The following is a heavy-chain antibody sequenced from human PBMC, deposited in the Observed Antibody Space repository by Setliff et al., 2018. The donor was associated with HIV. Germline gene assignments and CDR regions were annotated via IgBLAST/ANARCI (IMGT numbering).Heavy chain of an antibody. V-gene: IGHV1-18*01. CDR2: INSYLAET. CDR3: AREVDGVELDH. J-gene: IGHJ4*02. Sequence: ASVKVSCKGSGYRFMSYGFTWVRQAPGQGLEWVGWINSYLAETKYAQNLQGRLTLTTDTSTNTAFMELRSLTSDDTADYYCAREVDGVELDHWGQGSLVTVSS. CDR1: GYRFMSYG.